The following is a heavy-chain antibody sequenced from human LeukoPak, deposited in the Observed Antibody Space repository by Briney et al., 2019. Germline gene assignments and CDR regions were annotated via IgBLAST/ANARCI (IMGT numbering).Heavy chain of an antibody. CDR1: GGSFSGYY. J-gene: IGHJ4*02. Sequence: PSETLSLTCAVYGGSFSGYYWSWIRQPPGKGLEWIGEINHSGSTNYNPSLKSRVTISVDTSKNQFSLKLSSVTAADTAVYYCARSVTMIVVAPFFDYWGQGTLVTVSS. CDR2: INHSGST. D-gene: IGHD3-22*01. CDR3: ARSVTMIVVAPFFDY. V-gene: IGHV4-34*01.